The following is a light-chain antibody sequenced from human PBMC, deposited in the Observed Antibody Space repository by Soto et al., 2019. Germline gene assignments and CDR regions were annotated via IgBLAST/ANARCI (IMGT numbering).Light chain of an antibody. CDR2: GAS. CDR3: QQYGSSPQT. J-gene: IGKJ5*01. CDR1: QSVRSNC. V-gene: IGKV3-20*01. Sequence: EIVLTQSPGTLSMSPGESATLSCRASQSVRSNCLAWYQQKPGQGPRLLIYGASNRATGIPDRFSGSGSGTDFTLTISRLEPEDFAVYYCQQYGSSPQTFGQGTRLDIE.